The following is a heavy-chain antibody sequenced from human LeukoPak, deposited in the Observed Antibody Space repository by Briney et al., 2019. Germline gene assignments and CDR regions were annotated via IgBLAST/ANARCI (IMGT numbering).Heavy chain of an antibody. CDR2: INHSGST. CDR3: ARRGSGSYWEEYYFDY. Sequence: SETLSLTCAVYGGSFSGYYWSWIRQPPGKGLEWTGEINHSGSTNYNPSLKSRVTISVDTSKNQFSLKLSSVTAADTAVYYCARRGSGSYWEEYYFDYWGQGTLVTVSS. V-gene: IGHV4-34*01. CDR1: GGSFSGYY. J-gene: IGHJ4*02. D-gene: IGHD1-26*01.